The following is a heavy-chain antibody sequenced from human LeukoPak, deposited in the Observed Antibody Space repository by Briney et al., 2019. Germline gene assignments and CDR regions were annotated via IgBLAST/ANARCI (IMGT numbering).Heavy chain of an antibody. J-gene: IGHJ4*02. CDR2: IYYSGST. Sequence: PSETLSLTCTVSGGSISSSSYYWGWIRQPPGKGLEWIGSIYYSGSTYYNPSLKSRVTISVDTSKNQFSLKLSSVTAADTAVYYCARAPRQLPVDYWGQGTLVTVSS. V-gene: IGHV4-39*01. CDR3: ARAPRQLPVDY. D-gene: IGHD2-2*01. CDR1: GGSISSSSYY.